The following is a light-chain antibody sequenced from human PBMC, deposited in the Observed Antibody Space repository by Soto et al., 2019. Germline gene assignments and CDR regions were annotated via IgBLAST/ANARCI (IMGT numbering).Light chain of an antibody. CDR3: AAWDDSLTGVV. V-gene: IGLV1-44*01. CDR2: SNN. J-gene: IGLJ2*01. Sequence: QSVLTQPPSASGTPGQRVTISCSGGSSNIGSNTVNWYQQLPGTAPKLLIYSNNQRPSGVPDRFSGSKSGTSASLAISGLQSEDEADYNCAAWDDSLTGVVFGGGTKVTVL. CDR1: SSNIGSNT.